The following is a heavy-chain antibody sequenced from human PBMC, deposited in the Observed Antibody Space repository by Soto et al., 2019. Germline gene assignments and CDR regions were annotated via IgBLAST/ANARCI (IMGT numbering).Heavy chain of an antibody. CDR2: IYYSGST. CDR1: GGSISSYY. D-gene: IGHD1-7*01. J-gene: IGHJ5*02. V-gene: IGHV4-59*01. Sequence: PSETLSLTCTVSGGSISSYYWSCIRQPPWKGLEWIGYIYYSGSTNYNPSLKSRVTISVDTSKNQFSLKLSSVTAADTAVYYCARELGTTLDPWGQGTLVTVSS. CDR3: ARELGTTLDP.